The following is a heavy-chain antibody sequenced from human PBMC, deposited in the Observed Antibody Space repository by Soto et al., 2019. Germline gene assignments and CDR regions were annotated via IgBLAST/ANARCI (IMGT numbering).Heavy chain of an antibody. D-gene: IGHD2-2*02. CDR1: GYSVTDHY. Sequence: ASVKVSCKASGYSVTDHYMHWVRQAPGQGLEWMGWINPNSGGTKSTQRFQGRVTMTRDMSISTAYMELSRLRFDDTAVYYCARGKEIPDFWNFDLWGSGTLVTVSS. CDR3: ARGKEIPDFWNFDL. J-gene: IGHJ2*01. CDR2: INPNSGGT. V-gene: IGHV1-2*02.